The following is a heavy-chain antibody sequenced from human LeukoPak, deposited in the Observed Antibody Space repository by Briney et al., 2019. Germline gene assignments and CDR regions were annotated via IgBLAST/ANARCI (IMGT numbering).Heavy chain of an antibody. V-gene: IGHV5-51*01. CDR3: ARQGERYCSSTSCYHYFDY. CDR1: GYIFTSYW. D-gene: IGHD2-2*01. J-gene: IGHJ4*02. Sequence: GESLKISCKGSGYIFTSYWIGWVRQMPGKGLEWMGIIYPGDSDTRYSPSFQGQVTISADKSISTAYLQWSSLKASDTAMYYCARQGERYCSSTSCYHYFDYWGQGTLVTVSS. CDR2: IYPGDSDT.